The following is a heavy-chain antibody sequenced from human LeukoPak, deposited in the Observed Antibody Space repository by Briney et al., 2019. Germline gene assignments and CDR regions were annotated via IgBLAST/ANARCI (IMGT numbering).Heavy chain of an antibody. D-gene: IGHD5-24*01. CDR2: INHSGST. V-gene: IGHV4-34*01. J-gene: IGHJ4*02. CDR1: GGSISSYY. Sequence: SETLSLTCTVSGGSISSYYGSWIRQPPGKGLEWIGEINHSGSTNYNPSLKSRVTISVDTSKNQFSLKLSSVTAADTAVYYCARDTEMAYFDYWGQGTLVTVSS. CDR3: ARDTEMAYFDY.